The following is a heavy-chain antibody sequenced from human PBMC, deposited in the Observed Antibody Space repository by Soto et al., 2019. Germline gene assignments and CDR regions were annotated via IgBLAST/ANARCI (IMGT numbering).Heavy chain of an antibody. Sequence: PGGSLRLSCAASGFTFSTYAMSWVRQAPGKGLEWVSAIGSGGGSTYYADSVKGRFTISRDNSKNTLYLQMNSLRAEDTAMYYCAKGHRQTGTSYYFDYWGQGTLVTVSS. J-gene: IGHJ4*02. CDR3: AKGHRQTGTSYYFDY. D-gene: IGHD1-7*01. CDR2: IGSGGGST. CDR1: GFTFSTYA. V-gene: IGHV3-23*01.